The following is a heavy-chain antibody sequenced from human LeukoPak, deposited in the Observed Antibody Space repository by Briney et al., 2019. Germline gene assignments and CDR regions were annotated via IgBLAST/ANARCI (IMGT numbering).Heavy chain of an antibody. V-gene: IGHV4-39*01. Sequence: SETLSLTCTVSGGSISSSSYYWGWIRQPPGKGLEWIGNIFYSGSTYYNPSLKSRVTISVDTSKNQFSLKLSSVTAADTAVYYCARHSLAARLNYYYMDVWGKGTTVTVSS. CDR3: ARHSLAARLNYYYMDV. J-gene: IGHJ6*03. CDR2: IFYSGST. CDR1: GGSISSSSYY. D-gene: IGHD6-6*01.